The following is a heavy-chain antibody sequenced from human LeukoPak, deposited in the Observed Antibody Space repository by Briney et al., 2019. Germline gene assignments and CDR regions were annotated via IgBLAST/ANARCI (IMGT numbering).Heavy chain of an antibody. J-gene: IGHJ4*02. CDR2: INPNSGGT. CDR1: GYTFTGYY. V-gene: IGHV1-2*02. CDR3: ARGVPLAARPGRGGDVCVY. D-gene: IGHD6-6*01. Sequence: ASVKVSCKASGYTFTGYYMLWVRQAPGQGLEWMGWINPNSGGTNYAQKFQGRVTMTRDTSISTAYMELSRLRSDDTAVYYCARGVPLAARPGRGGDVCVYWGQGTLVTVSS.